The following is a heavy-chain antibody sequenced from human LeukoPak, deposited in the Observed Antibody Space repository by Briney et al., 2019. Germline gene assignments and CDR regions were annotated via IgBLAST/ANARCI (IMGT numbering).Heavy chain of an antibody. CDR2: IYYSGST. Sequence: KASETLSLTCTVSGGPISSYYWSWIRQPPGKGLEWIGYIYYSGSTNYNPSLKSRVTISVDTSKNQFSLKLSSVTAADTAVYYCARDRSGWYGSDYWGQGTLVTVSS. CDR3: ARDRSGWYGSDY. CDR1: GGPISSYY. V-gene: IGHV4-59*01. D-gene: IGHD6-19*01. J-gene: IGHJ4*02.